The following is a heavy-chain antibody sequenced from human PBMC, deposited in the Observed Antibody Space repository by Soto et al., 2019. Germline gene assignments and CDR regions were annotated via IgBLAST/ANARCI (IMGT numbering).Heavy chain of an antibody. D-gene: IGHD2-2*01. CDR1: GYTFTSYA. Sequence: ASVKVSCKASGYTFTSYAMHWVRQAPGQRLEWTGWINAGNGNTKYSQKFQGRVTITRDTSASTAYMELSSLRSEDTAVYYCARVPRVPAAMGAFDIWGQGTMVTVSS. CDR2: INAGNGNT. J-gene: IGHJ3*02. CDR3: ARVPRVPAAMGAFDI. V-gene: IGHV1-3*01.